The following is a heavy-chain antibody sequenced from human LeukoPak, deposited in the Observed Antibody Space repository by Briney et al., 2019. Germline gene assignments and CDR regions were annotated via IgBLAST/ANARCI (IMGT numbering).Heavy chain of an antibody. Sequence: AEGSLRLSCAASGFTFSSYSMSWVRQAPGKGLEWVSGTSDRGDYTYYADSVKGRFTISRDTSKNTLYLQMNSLRAEDTALYFCAKKAQYDGHYPLDYWGQGTLVTVSA. D-gene: IGHD4/OR15-4a*01. CDR3: AKKAQYDGHYPLDY. J-gene: IGHJ4*02. CDR1: GFTFSSYS. CDR2: TSDRGDYT. V-gene: IGHV3-23*01.